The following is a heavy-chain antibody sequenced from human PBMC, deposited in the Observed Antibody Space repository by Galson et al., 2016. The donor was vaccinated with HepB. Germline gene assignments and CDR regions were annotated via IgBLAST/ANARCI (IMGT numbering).Heavy chain of an antibody. D-gene: IGHD3-3*01. CDR2: IFYSGST. J-gene: IGHJ6*02. Sequence: SETLSLTCTVSGGSISSSLHYWGWIRQPPGKGLAWIGSIFYSGSTYYNPSLKSRVTLSIDTSKNHFSLRLTSLTAADTAVYYCASLNGDFWSGNLGGANYYYGLDVWGPGTTVTVSS. CDR3: ASLNGDFWSGNLGGANYYYGLDV. V-gene: IGHV4-39*02. CDR1: GGSISSSLHY.